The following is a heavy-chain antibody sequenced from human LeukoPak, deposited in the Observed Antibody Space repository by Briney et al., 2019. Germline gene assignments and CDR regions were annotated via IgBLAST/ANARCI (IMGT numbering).Heavy chain of an antibody. V-gene: IGHV3-48*03. D-gene: IGHD1-7*01. CDR1: GFTFSSCE. CDR2: ISSSASTI. CDR3: AREARITGTPIDY. J-gene: IGHJ4*02. Sequence: PGGSLRLSCAASGFTFSSCEMNWVRQAPGKGLEWVSYISSSASTILYADSVKGRFTISRDNAKNSLYLQMNSLRAEDTAVYYCAREARITGTPIDYWGQGTLVTVSS.